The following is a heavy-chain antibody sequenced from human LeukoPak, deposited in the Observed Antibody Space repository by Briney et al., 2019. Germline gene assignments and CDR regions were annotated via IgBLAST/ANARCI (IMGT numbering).Heavy chain of an antibody. Sequence: SETLSLTCAVSGYSISSGYYWSWIRQPPGKGLEWIGYIYYSGSTNYNPSLKSRVTISVDTSKNQFSLKLSSVTAADTAVYYCARAAVVAHFDYWGQGTLVTVSS. V-gene: IGHV4-61*01. CDR1: GYSISSGYY. CDR2: IYYSGST. CDR3: ARAAVVAHFDY. D-gene: IGHD3-22*01. J-gene: IGHJ4*02.